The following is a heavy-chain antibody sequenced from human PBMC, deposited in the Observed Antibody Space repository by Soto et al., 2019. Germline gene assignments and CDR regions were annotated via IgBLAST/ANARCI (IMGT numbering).Heavy chain of an antibody. CDR3: SPHTLDTGMPSGY. D-gene: IGHD5-18*01. CDR2: ISAYNGNT. V-gene: IGHV1-18*01. J-gene: IGHJ4*02. Sequence: GASVKVSCKASGYTFTSYGISWVRQAPGQGLEWMGWISAYNGNTNYAQKLQGRVTLTTDTSTSTAYMELRILRSDDTAVYYCSPHTLDTGMPSGYWGQGTLVTVSS. CDR1: GYTFTSYG.